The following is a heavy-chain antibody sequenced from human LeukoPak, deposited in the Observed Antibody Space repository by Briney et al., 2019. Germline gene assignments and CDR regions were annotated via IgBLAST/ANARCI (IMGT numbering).Heavy chain of an antibody. CDR2: IKPDGSGK. CDR3: ARDQDH. CDR1: GFTFSSYW. J-gene: IGHJ4*02. V-gene: IGHV3-7*03. Sequence: PGESLRLSCAASGFTFSSYWMTWFRQAPGKGLEWVANIKPDGSGKYYVDSVKGRFTISRDNAKNSLYLQMNSLRAEDTAVYYCARDQDHWGQETLVAVSS.